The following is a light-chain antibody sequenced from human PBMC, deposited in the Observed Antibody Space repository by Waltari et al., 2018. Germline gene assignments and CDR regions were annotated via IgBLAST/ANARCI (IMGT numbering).Light chain of an antibody. V-gene: IGKV1-39*01. CDR1: QSIANY. CDR3: QQSYSVPQGVFA. J-gene: IGKJ3*01. Sequence: DIQMTQSPSYLSASVGGRISITCRASQSIANYLNWYQQKPGKAPDLLIYDASYLFSGVPSRFGGSRSGTDVTLTIDSLQPEDFATYYCQQSYSVPQGVFAFGPGTKVDIK. CDR2: DAS.